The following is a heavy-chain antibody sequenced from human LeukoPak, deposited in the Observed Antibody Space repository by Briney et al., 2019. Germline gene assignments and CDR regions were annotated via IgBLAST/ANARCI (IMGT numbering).Heavy chain of an antibody. Sequence: GGSLRLSCAASGFTFSRYGMSWVRQAPGKGLEWASYISSNSGTIDYADSVKGRFTISRDNAKNSLYLQMNSLRAEDTAVYYCARFFRIGNWFDPWGQGTLVTVSS. CDR2: ISSNSGTI. D-gene: IGHD2/OR15-2a*01. CDR1: GFTFSRYG. J-gene: IGHJ5*02. V-gene: IGHV3-48*01. CDR3: ARFFRIGNWFDP.